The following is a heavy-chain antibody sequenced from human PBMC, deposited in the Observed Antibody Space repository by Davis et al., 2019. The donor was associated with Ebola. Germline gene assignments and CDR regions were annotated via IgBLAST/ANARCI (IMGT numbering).Heavy chain of an antibody. CDR1: GFTFTSSA. J-gene: IGHJ4*01. D-gene: IGHD1-14*01. V-gene: IGHV1-58*01. Sequence: AASVKVSCKASGFTFTSSALQWVRQARGQRLEWIGSIVVGSVNTNYAQKFQGRVTITRDMSTSTSYLGLSNLRSEDTAVYFCVASAGTVGKFDCWGQGTLVTVSS. CDR2: IVVGSVNT. CDR3: VASAGTVGKFDC.